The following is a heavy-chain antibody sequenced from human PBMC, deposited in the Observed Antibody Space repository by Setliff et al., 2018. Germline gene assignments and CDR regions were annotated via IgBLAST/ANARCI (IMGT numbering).Heavy chain of an antibody. CDR3: ATERGLVVSATDYYYYMDV. D-gene: IGHD2-15*01. V-gene: IGHV1-69*05. CDR1: GGTFTDYA. CDR2: INPIFGTA. Sequence: ASVKVSCKASGGTFTDYAINWVRQAPGQGLEWMGGINPIFGTADYTQNFQGRVTITTDESTSTAYMELSSLRSEDTAIYYCATERGLVVSATDYYYYMDVWGKGTTVTVSS. J-gene: IGHJ6*03.